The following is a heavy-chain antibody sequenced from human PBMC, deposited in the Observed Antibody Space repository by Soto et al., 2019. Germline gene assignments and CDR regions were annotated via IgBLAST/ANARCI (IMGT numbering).Heavy chain of an antibody. V-gene: IGHV3-49*04. D-gene: IGHD2-2*03. CDR3: SRGSFGYYGP. CDR2: IRNTPYGGTT. CDR1: GFRFSEHA. Sequence: GGSLRLSCNCSGFRFSEHAMTRVRQAPGKGLEWVGFIRNTPYGGTTDYAASVRGRFTISRDDSASIAYLQMNSLKTEDSGLYYCSRGSFGYYGPWGPGTMVNVS. J-gene: IGHJ5*02.